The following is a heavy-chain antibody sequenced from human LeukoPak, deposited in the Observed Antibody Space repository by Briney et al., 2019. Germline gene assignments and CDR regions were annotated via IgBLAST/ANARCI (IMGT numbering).Heavy chain of an antibody. V-gene: IGHV4-59*01. CDR2: IYYSGST. J-gene: IGHJ4*02. CDR1: GGSLSSYY. Sequence: SETLSLTCTVSGGSLSSYYWSWIRQPPGKGLEWIAYIYYSGSTNYNPSLKSRVTISVDTSKNQFSLKLSSVTAADTAVYYCARNSGYDYGGFDYWGQGTLVTVSS. D-gene: IGHD5-12*01. CDR3: ARNSGYDYGGFDY.